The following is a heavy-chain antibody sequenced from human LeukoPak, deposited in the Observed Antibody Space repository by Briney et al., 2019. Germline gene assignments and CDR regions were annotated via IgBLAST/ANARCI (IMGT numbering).Heavy chain of an antibody. CDR3: AKHFGSGDYYNFFDD. Sequence: PGGSLRLSCAASGFTFSSYAMSWVRQAPGKGLEWVSSISGTGGSTYYADSVKGRFTISRDNSKNTLFLQMNSLRAEDAALYYCAKHFGSGDYYNFFDDWGQEPWSPSPQ. CDR1: GFTFSSYA. V-gene: IGHV3-23*01. J-gene: IGHJ4*01. D-gene: IGHD3-10*01. CDR2: ISGTGGST.